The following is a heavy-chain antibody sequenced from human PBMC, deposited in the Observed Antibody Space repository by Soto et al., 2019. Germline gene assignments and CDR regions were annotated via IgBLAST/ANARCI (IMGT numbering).Heavy chain of an antibody. Sequence: ASVKVSCKASGYTFTGYYMHWVRQAPGQGLEWMGIINPSGGSTSYAQKFQGRVIMTRDTSTSTVYMELSSLRSEDTAVYHCARDRIKQQLVQLSYYYGMEVWGQGTTVTVSS. CDR3: ARDRIKQQLVQLSYYYGMEV. V-gene: IGHV1-46*01. J-gene: IGHJ6*02. D-gene: IGHD6-13*01. CDR2: INPSGGST. CDR1: GYTFTGYY.